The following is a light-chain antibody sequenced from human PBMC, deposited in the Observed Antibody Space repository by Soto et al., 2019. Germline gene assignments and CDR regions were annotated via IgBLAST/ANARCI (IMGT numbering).Light chain of an antibody. CDR2: GAS. J-gene: IGKJ4*01. CDR1: QSISSN. Sequence: EIVMTQSPATLSVSPGERATLSCRASQSISSNLAWYQQKPGQAPRLLIYGASTRATGIPARFSGSGSGTDFTITISSLQSEDVAVYYCQQYNNWPPLTFGGGTKVEIK. V-gene: IGKV3-15*01. CDR3: QQYNNWPPLT.